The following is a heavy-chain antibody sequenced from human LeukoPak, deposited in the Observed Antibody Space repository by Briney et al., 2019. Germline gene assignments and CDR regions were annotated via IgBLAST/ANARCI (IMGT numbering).Heavy chain of an antibody. CDR2: ISNSSSYI. CDR3: ASHYCSSTSCYTDWFDP. CDR1: GFTFSSYA. V-gene: IGHV3-21*01. D-gene: IGHD2-2*02. J-gene: IGHJ5*02. Sequence: PGGSLRLSCAASGFTFSSYAMTWVRQAPGKGLEWVSSISNSSSYIYYADSVKGRFTISRDNAKNSLYLQMNSLRAEDTAVYYCASHYCSSTSCYTDWFDPWGQGTLVTVSS.